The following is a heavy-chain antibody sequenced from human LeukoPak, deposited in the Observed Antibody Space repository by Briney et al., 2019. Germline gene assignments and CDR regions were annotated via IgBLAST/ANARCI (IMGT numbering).Heavy chain of an antibody. J-gene: IGHJ4*02. Sequence: ASVKVSCKASGYTFTGYYMHWVRQAPGQGLEWMGWINPNSGGTDYAQKFQGWVTMTRDTSISTAYMELSRLRSDDTAVYYCAREGIDYGSGSHFGYWGQGTLVTVSS. V-gene: IGHV1-2*04. CDR1: GYTFTGYY. CDR3: AREGIDYGSGSHFGY. D-gene: IGHD3-10*01. CDR2: INPNSGGT.